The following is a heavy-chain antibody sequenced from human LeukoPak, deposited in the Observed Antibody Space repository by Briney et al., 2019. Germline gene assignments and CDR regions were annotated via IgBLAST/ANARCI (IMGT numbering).Heavy chain of an antibody. V-gene: IGHV3-23*01. J-gene: IGHJ4*02. CDR3: ARGSKGTYDY. CDR2: ILGTGDYT. CDR1: GFTFSNYV. Sequence: PGGSLRLSCVASGFTFSNYVMTWVRQAPGKGLEWVSSILGTGDYTYYADSVKGRFTISRDSSKNTLYLQMNSLRAGDTAIYYCARGSKGTYDYWGQGTLVTVSS.